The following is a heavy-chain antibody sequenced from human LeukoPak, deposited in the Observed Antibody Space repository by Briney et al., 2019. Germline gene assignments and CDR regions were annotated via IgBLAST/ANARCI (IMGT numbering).Heavy chain of an antibody. CDR2: IYYSGST. J-gene: IGHJ4*02. CDR1: GGSISSYY. D-gene: IGHD5-24*01. V-gene: IGHV4-59*01. Sequence: SETLSLTCTASGGSISSYYWSWIRQPPGKGLEWIGYIYYSGSTNYNPSLKSRVTISVDTSKNQFSLKLSSVTAADTAVYYCARARGNFDYWGQGTLVTVSS. CDR3: ARARGNFDY.